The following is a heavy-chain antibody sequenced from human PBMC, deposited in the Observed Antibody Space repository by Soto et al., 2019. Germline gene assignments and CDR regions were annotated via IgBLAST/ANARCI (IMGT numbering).Heavy chain of an antibody. CDR2: IRGSSGST. CDR3: VKGAWLDS. V-gene: IGHV3-23*01. Sequence: EVQLLESEGGLVQRGGSLRLSCAASGFTFSTFDMTWVRQPPGKGLEWVSLIRGSSGSTYYADSVKGRFTISKDISKNTLYLQMNSLRAEDTVLYFCVKGAWLDSWGQGNMVTVSS. J-gene: IGHJ4*02. CDR1: GFTFSTFD.